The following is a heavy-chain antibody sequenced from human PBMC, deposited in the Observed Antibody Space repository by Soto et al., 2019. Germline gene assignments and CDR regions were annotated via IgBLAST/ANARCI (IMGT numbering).Heavy chain of an antibody. CDR2: IYYSGST. Sequence: SETLSLTCTVSGGSISSSSYYWGWIRQPPGKGLEWIGSIYYSGSTYYNPSLKSRVTISVDTSKNQFSLKLSSVTAADTAVYYCARQVVVVVAAISSFFDYWGQGTLVTVSS. J-gene: IGHJ4*02. CDR1: GGSISSSSYY. CDR3: ARQVVVVVAAISSFFDY. D-gene: IGHD2-15*01. V-gene: IGHV4-39*01.